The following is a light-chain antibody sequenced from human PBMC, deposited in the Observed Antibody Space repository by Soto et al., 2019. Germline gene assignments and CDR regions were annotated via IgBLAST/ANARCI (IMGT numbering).Light chain of an antibody. J-gene: IGKJ1*01. CDR3: QQHSHWPPWT. V-gene: IGKV3-11*01. Sequence: EIVLTQSPATLSLSPGERATLSCRASENVRTFVDWYQQKPGQAPRLLIHGASNRATGIPDRFSGSGSGTDFTLTISNLEPEDFAVYYCQQHSHWPPWTFGQGTKGDIK. CDR1: ENVRTF. CDR2: GAS.